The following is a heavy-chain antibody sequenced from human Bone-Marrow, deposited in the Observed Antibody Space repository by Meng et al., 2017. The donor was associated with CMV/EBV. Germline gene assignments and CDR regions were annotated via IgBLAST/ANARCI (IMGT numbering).Heavy chain of an antibody. V-gene: IGHV3-30*02. D-gene: IGHD6-13*01. CDR3: ARDSSPCY. CDR2: IRYDGSNK. CDR1: GFTFSSYG. J-gene: IGHJ4*02. Sequence: LSLTCAASGFTFSSYGMHWVRQAPGKGLEWVAFIRYDGSNKYYSDSVKGRFTISRDNSKNTLYLQMNSLRAEDTAVYYCARDSSPCYSGQGTLVTFS.